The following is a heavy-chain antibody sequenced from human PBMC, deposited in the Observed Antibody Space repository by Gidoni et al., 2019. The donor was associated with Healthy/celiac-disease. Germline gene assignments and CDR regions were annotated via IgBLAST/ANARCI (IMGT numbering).Heavy chain of an antibody. J-gene: IGHJ6*02. CDR2: IWYDGSNK. CDR3: ARDDVSFWSSPAGMDV. CDR1: GSTFSSYG. Sequence: QVQLVESGGGVVQPGRSLRLSSQASGSTFSSYGMHWVRQAPGKGLEWVAVIWYDGSNKYYADSVKGRFTISRDNSKNTLYLQMNSLRAEDTAVYYCARDDVSFWSSPAGMDVWGQGTTVTVSS. D-gene: IGHD3-3*01. V-gene: IGHV3-33*01.